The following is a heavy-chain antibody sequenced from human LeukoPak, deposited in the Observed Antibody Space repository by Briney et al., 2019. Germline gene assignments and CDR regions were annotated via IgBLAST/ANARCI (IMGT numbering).Heavy chain of an antibody. CDR1: GGSISNGGYY. Sequence: SQTLSLTCTVSGGSISNGGYYWSWIRQHPGKGLERTGYIYYSGSTYFNPSLKSRVTISVDTSKNQFSLKLSSVTAADTAVYYCARAPPTDYGDPGWFDPWGQGTLVTVSS. CDR3: ARAPPTDYGDPGWFDP. V-gene: IGHV4-31*03. J-gene: IGHJ5*02. D-gene: IGHD4-17*01. CDR2: IYYSGST.